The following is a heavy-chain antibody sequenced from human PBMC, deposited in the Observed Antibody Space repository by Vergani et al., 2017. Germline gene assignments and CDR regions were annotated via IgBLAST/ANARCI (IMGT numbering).Heavy chain of an antibody. V-gene: IGHV4-31*03. CDR2: IYYSGST. CDR3: ARGGGYCSSTSCEKYYYYYMDV. CDR1: GGSISSGGYY. J-gene: IGHJ6*03. Sequence: QVQLQESGPGLVKPSQTLSLTCTVSGGSISSGGYYWSWIRQHPGKGLEWIGYIYYSGSTYYNPSLTSRVTISVDTSKNQFSLKLSSVTAADTAVYYCARGGGYCSSTSCEKYYYYYMDVWGKGTTVTVSS. D-gene: IGHD2-2*01.